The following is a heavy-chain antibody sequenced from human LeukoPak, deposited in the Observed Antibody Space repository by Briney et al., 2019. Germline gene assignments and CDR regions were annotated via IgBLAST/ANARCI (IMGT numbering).Heavy chain of an antibody. CDR3: AKVGSGYDYY. CDR2: ISNDESNK. D-gene: IGHD5-12*01. J-gene: IGHJ4*02. V-gene: IGHV3-30*18. CDR1: GFTFSSSA. Sequence: GGSLRLSFAASGFTFSSSAMHWVRQAPGKGLEWVTVISNDESNKYYADSVKGRFTISRDNSKNMLYLQMNSLRAEDTAVYYCAKVGSGYDYYWGQGTLVTVSS.